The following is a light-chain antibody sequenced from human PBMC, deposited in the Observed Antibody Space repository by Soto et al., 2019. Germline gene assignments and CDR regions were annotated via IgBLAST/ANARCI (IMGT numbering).Light chain of an antibody. Sequence: IQITQSPASLSSYFLDIVSITCRASQSIGTFLNWYQQKPGEAPNLLIHTSFSLYSGVPSRFSGSGSGTDFTLTISSLQPEDFATYFCQQAFSAEWTFGQGTKVDIK. V-gene: IGKV1-39*01. J-gene: IGKJ1*01. CDR2: TSF. CDR1: QSIGTF. CDR3: QQAFSAEWT.